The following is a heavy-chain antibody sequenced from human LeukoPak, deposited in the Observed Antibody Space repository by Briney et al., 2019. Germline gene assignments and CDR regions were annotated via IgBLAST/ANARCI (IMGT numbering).Heavy chain of an antibody. D-gene: IGHD2-2*01. J-gene: IGHJ4*02. CDR2: ISYDGSNK. V-gene: IGHV3-30-3*01. CDR3: ARDDCSSTSCYGGYDY. CDR1: GFTFSSYA. Sequence: PGGSLRLSCAASGFTFSSYAMHWVRQAPGKGLEWVAFISYDGSNKYYADSVKGRFTISRDNSKNTLYLQMNSLRAEDTAVYYCARDDCSSTSCYGGYDYWGQGTLVTVSS.